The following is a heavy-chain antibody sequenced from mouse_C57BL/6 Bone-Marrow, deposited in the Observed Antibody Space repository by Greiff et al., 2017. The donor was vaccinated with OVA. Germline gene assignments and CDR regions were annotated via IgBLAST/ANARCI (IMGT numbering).Heavy chain of an antibody. Sequence: QVHVKQSGAELVKPGASVKMSCKASGYTFTSYWITWVKQRPGQGLAWIGDISPGSGSTNYNEKFKSKATLTVDTSSSTAYMQLSSLTSEDSAVYYGARRTTVVARGYFDVWGTGTTVTVSS. CDR1: GYTFTSYW. J-gene: IGHJ1*03. V-gene: IGHV1-55*01. D-gene: IGHD1-1*01. CDR2: ISPGSGST. CDR3: ARRTTVVARGYFDV.